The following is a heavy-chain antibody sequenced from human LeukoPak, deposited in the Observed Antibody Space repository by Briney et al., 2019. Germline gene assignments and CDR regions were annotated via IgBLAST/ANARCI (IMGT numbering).Heavy chain of an antibody. CDR3: TRARARTVIRNAFDI. D-gene: IGHD3-10*01. V-gene: IGHV1-18*01. Sequence: ASVKVSCKASGGTFSSYAISWVRQAPGQGPEWMGWISGDSGNTYYAQKFQGRVTMTADTSTSTAYMELRSLRSDDTAVYYCTRARARTVIRNAFDIWGQGTMVTVSS. J-gene: IGHJ3*02. CDR1: GGTFSSYA. CDR2: ISGDSGNT.